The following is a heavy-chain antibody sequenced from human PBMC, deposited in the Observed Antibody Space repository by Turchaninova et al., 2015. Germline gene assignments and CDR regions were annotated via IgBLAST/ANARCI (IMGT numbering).Heavy chain of an antibody. J-gene: IGHJ4*02. Sequence: QLQLQESGPGLVKPSGTLSHTCTVPVGAIRSRGYSGVWLRPPPGKGLGGIASLYYVGSPYYNPSLRSRVAISIDTSKNQFSLELSSVTAADTAVYYCAGGFDYWGPGTLVTVAS. CDR2: LYYVGSP. CDR1: VGAIRSRGYS. CDR3: AGGFDY. V-gene: IGHV4-39*01. D-gene: IGHD3-16*01.